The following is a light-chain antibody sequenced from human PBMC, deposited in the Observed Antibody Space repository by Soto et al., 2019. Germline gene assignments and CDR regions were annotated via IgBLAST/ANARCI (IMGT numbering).Light chain of an antibody. CDR2: GAS. Sequence: LLAQRPCSRSFSTMERATRSCRAIQSVSSSYLAWYQQKPGQAPRLLIYGASSRATGIPDRFSGSGSGTDFTLTISILEPEDFAVYYCQQYGSSPLWMFAQGTKVDIK. CDR3: QQYGSSPLWM. V-gene: IGKV3-20*01. J-gene: IGKJ1*01. CDR1: QSVSSSY.